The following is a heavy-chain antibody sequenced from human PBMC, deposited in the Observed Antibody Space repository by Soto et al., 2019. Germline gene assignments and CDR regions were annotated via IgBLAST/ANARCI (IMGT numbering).Heavy chain of an antibody. V-gene: IGHV3-74*01. Sequence: EVQLVESGGGLVQPGGSLRLSCAASGFTFSSYWMHWVRQAPGKGLVWVSRINSDGSSTTYADSVKGRFTISRDNAKNTVHLQMNSLRAEDTAVYYCVSKHSSRAFDYWGQGTLVTVSS. CDR1: GFTFSSYW. CDR2: INSDGSST. J-gene: IGHJ4*02. CDR3: VSKHSSRAFDY. D-gene: IGHD6-13*01.